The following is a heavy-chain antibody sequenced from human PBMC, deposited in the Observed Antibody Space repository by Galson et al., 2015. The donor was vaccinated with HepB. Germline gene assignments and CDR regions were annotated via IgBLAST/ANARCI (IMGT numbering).Heavy chain of an antibody. CDR2: INPSGGST. Sequence: SVKVSCKASGYTFTSYYMHWVRQAPGQGLEWMGIINPSGGSTSYAQKFQGRVTMTRDTSTSTVYMELSSLRSEDTAVYYCARDQSIAAARWDVWGQGTTVTVSS. V-gene: IGHV1-46*01. J-gene: IGHJ6*02. D-gene: IGHD6-13*01. CDR3: ARDQSIAAARWDV. CDR1: GYTFTSYY.